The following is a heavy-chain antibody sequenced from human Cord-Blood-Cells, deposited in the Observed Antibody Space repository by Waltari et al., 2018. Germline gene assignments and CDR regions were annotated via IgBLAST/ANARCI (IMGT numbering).Heavy chain of an antibody. J-gene: IGHJ3*02. V-gene: IGHV3-74*01. Sequence: EVQLVESGGGLVQPGGSLRLSCAASGFTFSSYWMHWVRQAPGKGLVWVSRIMRDVSSTSYADSVKGRFTIARDNAKNTLYLQMISLRAEDTAVYYCARVWVDAFDIWGQGTMVTVSS. CDR3: ARVWVDAFDI. D-gene: IGHD7-27*01. CDR1: GFTFSSYW. CDR2: IMRDVSST.